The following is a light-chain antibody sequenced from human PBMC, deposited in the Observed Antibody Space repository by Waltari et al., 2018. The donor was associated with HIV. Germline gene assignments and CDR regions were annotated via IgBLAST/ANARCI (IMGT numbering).Light chain of an antibody. J-gene: IGKJ2*01. Sequence: EIVMTQSPATLSVSPGERATLSCRASQSVSSNLAWYQQKPGQAPRLLIYGASTRATGIPARFSGSGSGTEFTLTISSLQSEDFAVYYCQQYYNWPGTFSQGTKLEIK. CDR2: GAS. V-gene: IGKV3-15*01. CDR3: QQYYNWPGT. CDR1: QSVSSN.